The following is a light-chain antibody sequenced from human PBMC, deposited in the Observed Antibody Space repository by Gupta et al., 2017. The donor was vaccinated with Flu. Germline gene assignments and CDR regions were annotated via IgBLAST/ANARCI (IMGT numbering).Light chain of an antibody. J-gene: IGLJ2*01. CDR1: NSNIGTGYD. CDR3: QSYDSSLRVV. V-gene: IGLV1-40*03. Sequence: RVTISCTGSNSNIGTGYDVHWYQQLPGAAPKLLIYGNSNRPSGVPDRFSGFKSGASASLAITGLQADDEADYYCQSYDSSLRVVFGGGTKLTVL. CDR2: GNS.